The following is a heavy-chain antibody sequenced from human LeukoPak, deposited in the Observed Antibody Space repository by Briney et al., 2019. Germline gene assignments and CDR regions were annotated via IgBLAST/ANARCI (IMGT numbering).Heavy chain of an antibody. D-gene: IGHD3-3*01. CDR2: IYYSGNT. CDR1: GGSISSSNYY. V-gene: IGHV4-39*01. Sequence: SETLSLTCTVSGGSISSSNYYWGWIRQPPGKGLEWIGSIYYSGNTYCNPSLKSRVTISVDTSKNHFSLNLNSVTAADTAMYYCARHAYYDFVTGLFDPWGQGTLVTVSS. J-gene: IGHJ5*02. CDR3: ARHAYYDFVTGLFDP.